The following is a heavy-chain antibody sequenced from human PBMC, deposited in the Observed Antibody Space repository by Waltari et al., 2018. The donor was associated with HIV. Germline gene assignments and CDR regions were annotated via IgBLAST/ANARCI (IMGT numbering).Heavy chain of an antibody. CDR3: TAMVGPGWFDP. V-gene: IGHV3-73*01. J-gene: IGHJ5*02. D-gene: IGHD5-18*01. Sequence: EVQLVESGGGLVQPGGSLKLSCAASGFTFSGSAMHWVRQASGRGLEWVGRIRSKANSYATAYAASVKGRFTISRDDSKNTAYLQMNSLKTEDTAVYYCTAMVGPGWFDPWGQGTLVTVSS. CDR1: GFTFSGSA. CDR2: IRSKANSYAT.